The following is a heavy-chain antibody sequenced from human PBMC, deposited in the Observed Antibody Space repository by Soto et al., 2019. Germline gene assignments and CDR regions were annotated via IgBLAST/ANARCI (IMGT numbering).Heavy chain of an antibody. J-gene: IGHJ6*02. Sequence: LTCAVYGGSFSGYYWSWIRQPPGKGLEWIGEINHSGSTNYNPSLKSRVTISVDTSKNQFSLKLSSVTAADTAVYYCAREGGAAALYGMDVWGQGTTVTVSS. CDR2: INHSGST. CDR1: GGSFSGYY. CDR3: AREGGAAALYGMDV. V-gene: IGHV4-34*01. D-gene: IGHD6-13*01.